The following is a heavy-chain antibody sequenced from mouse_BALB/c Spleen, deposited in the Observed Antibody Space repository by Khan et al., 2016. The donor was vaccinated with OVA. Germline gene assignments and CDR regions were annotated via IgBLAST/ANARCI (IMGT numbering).Heavy chain of an antibody. V-gene: IGHV3-2*02. D-gene: IGHD1-1*01. J-gene: IGHJ2*01. CDR2: ISYSGRT. Sequence: EVQLQESGPGLVKPSQSLSLTCTVTGYSITSDYAWNWIRQFPGNKLEWMGYISYSGRTSYNPSLKSRISITRDTYKKQFFLPLNSVTTEDTATYYCARSVTITTVVATDCDDGGQGTTRTVAS. CDR3: ARSVTITTVVATDCDD. CDR1: GYSITSDYA.